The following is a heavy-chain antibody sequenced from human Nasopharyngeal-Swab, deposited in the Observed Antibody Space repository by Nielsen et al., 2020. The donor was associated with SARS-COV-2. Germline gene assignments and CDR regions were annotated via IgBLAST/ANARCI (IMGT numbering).Heavy chain of an antibody. CDR1: GGSLSGYY. D-gene: IGHD6-13*01. CDR3: AEKGCTSSWYFY. V-gene: IGHV4-34*01. Sequence: SQTLSLTCAMYGGSLSGYYWSWIRQPPGKGLEWIGEINHSGSTDYNPSHKSRVTISLDTSKNQFSLNLRSVTAADTAVYYCAEKGCTSSWYFYWGQGTLVTVSS. CDR2: INHSGST. J-gene: IGHJ4*02.